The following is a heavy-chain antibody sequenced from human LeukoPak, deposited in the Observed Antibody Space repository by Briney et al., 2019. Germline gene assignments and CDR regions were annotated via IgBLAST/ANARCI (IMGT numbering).Heavy chain of an antibody. CDR2: ISHTGSTM. V-gene: IGHV3-48*04. CDR3: ARGDRYFDL. J-gene: IGHJ2*01. Sequence: PGGSLRLSCAASGFRFSSYSMNWVRQAPGKGLEWVSYISHTGSTMSYADSVKGRFTISRDNARNSLHLQMNSLRAEDTAVYYCARGDRYFDLWGRGTLVTVSS. CDR1: GFRFSSYS.